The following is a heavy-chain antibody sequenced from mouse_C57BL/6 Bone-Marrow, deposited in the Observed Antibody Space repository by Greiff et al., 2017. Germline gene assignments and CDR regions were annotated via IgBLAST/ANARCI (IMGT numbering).Heavy chain of an antibody. CDR1: GYTFTSYD. CDR2: IYPRDGST. Sequence: QVQLQQSGPELVKPGASVKLSCKASGYTFTSYDINWVKQRPGPGLEWIGWIYPRDGSTKYNAKFKGKANLTVSTSSSTAYMRLHSLTSADSAVYFCARRQLGQGPYFDYWGQGTTLTVAS. CDR3: ARRQLGQGPYFDY. D-gene: IGHD4-1*02. J-gene: IGHJ2*01. V-gene: IGHV1-85*01.